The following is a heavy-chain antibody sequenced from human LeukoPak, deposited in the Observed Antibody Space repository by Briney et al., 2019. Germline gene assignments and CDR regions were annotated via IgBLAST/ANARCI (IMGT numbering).Heavy chain of an antibody. CDR3: ATGAAAGTFDY. D-gene: IGHD6-13*01. V-gene: IGHV1-69*05. CDR1: GGTFSSYA. CDR2: IIPIFGTA. J-gene: IGHJ4*02. Sequence: SVKVSCKASGGTFSSYAISWVRQAPGQGLEWMGRIIPIFGTANYAQKFQGRVTITTDESTSTAYMELSSLRSEDTAVYYCATGAAAGTFDYWGQGTLVTVSS.